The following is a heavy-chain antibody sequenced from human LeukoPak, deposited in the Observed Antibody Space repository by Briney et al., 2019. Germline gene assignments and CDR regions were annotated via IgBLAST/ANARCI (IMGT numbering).Heavy chain of an antibody. CDR1: GFTFSSYS. CDR2: ISSSSSYI. CDR3: ARDSRTFGGVMGDH. J-gene: IGHJ4*02. D-gene: IGHD3-16*01. Sequence: PGGSLRLSCAASGFTFSSYSMNWVRQAPGKGLEWVSSISSSSSYIYYADSVKGRFTISRDNAKNSLYLQMNSLRAEDTAVYYCARDSRTFGGVMGDHWGQGTLVTVSS. V-gene: IGHV3-21*01.